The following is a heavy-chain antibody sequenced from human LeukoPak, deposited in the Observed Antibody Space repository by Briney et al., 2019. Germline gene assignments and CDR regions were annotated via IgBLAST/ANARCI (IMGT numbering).Heavy chain of an antibody. Sequence: ASVKVSCKVSGYTLTELSMHWVRQAPGKGLEWMGGFDPEDGETIYAQKFQGRVTMTEDTSTDTAYKELSSLRSEDTAVYYCARTYCTNGVCFNWFDPWGQGTLVTVSS. CDR3: ARTYCTNGVCFNWFDP. CDR1: GYTLTELS. CDR2: FDPEDGET. V-gene: IGHV1-24*01. J-gene: IGHJ5*02. D-gene: IGHD2-8*01.